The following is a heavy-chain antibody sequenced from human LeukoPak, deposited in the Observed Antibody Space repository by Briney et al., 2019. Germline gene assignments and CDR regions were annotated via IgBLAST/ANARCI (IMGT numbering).Heavy chain of an antibody. J-gene: IGHJ3*02. CDR3: ARVQGHPPNGLDI. CDR2: INSDGSST. Sequence: GGSLRLSCAVSGFTFTSYWMSWVRQAPGKGLVWVSRINSDGSSTSYADSVKGRFTISRDNAKNTLYLQMNSLRAEDTAVYYCARVQGHPPNGLDIWGQGTMVTVSS. V-gene: IGHV3-74*01. CDR1: GFTFTSYW. D-gene: IGHD2-8*01.